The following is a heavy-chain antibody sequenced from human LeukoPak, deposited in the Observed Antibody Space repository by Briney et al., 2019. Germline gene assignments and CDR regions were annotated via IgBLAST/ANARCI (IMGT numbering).Heavy chain of an antibody. CDR1: GGSFSGYY. J-gene: IGHJ6*03. D-gene: IGHD6-6*01. CDR3: ARQGRVRTPSSSKPHRYYMDV. CDR2: INHSGST. Sequence: SETLSLTCAVYGGSFSGYYWSWIRQPPGKGLEWIGEINHSGSTNYNPSLKSRVTISVDTSKNQFSLKLSSVTAADTAVYYCARQGRVRTPSSSKPHRYYMDVWGKGTTVTVSS. V-gene: IGHV4-34*01.